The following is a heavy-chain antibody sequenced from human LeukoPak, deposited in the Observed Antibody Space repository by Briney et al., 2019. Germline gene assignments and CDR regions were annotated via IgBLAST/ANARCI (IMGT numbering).Heavy chain of an antibody. V-gene: IGHV3-23*01. CDR3: ARRRVVTATNNRNFDY. CDR2: ISGSGGST. Sequence: GGSLRLSCAAYGFTFSSYAMSWDRQAPGKGLEWVSAISGSGGSTYYADSVKGRFTISRDNSKNTLYLQMNSLRAEDTAVYYCARRRVVTATNNRNFDYWGQGTLVTVSS. CDR1: GFTFSSYA. J-gene: IGHJ4*02. D-gene: IGHD2-21*02.